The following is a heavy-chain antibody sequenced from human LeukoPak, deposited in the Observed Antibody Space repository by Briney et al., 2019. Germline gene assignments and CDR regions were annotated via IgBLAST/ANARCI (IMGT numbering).Heavy chain of an antibody. CDR3: ARIRVAAAADHGDWFDP. CDR2: IDWDDDK. CDR1: GFSLSTSGVC. V-gene: IGHV2-70*11. J-gene: IGHJ5*02. D-gene: IGHD6-13*01. Sequence: SGPTLVKPTHTLTLTCTFSGFSLSTSGVCVSWIRQPPGKALEWLACIDWDDDKYYSTSLKTRLTISKDTSKNQVVLTMTNMDPVDTATYYCARIRVAAAADHGDWFDPWGQGTLVTVSS.